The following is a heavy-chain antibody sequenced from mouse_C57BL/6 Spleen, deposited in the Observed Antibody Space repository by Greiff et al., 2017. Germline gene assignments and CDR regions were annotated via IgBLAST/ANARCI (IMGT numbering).Heavy chain of an antibody. J-gene: IGHJ2*01. CDR2: IDPSDSYP. Sequence: QVQLQQPGAELVKPGASVKLSCKASGYTFTSYWMQWVKQRPGQGLEWIGEIDPSDSYPNYNQKFKGKATLTVDTSSSTAYMQLSSLTSEDSAFYYCARGDFDYWGQGTTLTVSS. CDR1: GYTFTSYW. V-gene: IGHV1-50*01. CDR3: ARGDFDY.